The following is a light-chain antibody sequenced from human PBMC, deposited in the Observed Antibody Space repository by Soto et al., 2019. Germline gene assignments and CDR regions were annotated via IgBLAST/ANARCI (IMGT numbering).Light chain of an antibody. CDR1: SSDVGAYNY. Sequence: QSVLTQPASVSGSPGQSITISCTGSSSDVGAYNYVSWYQQHPGKAPKLMIYEVSNRPSGVSNRFSGSKSGNTASLTISGLQAEDEADYYCSSYTSSSTLYDFGTGTKVTVL. CDR3: SSYTSSSTLYD. V-gene: IGLV2-14*01. CDR2: EVS. J-gene: IGLJ1*01.